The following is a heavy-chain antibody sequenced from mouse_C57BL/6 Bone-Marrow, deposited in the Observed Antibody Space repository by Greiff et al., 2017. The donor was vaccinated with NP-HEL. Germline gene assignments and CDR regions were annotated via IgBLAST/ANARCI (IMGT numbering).Heavy chain of an antibody. J-gene: IGHJ4*01. Sequence: QVQLQQSGAELVRPGASVTLSCKASGYTFTDYEMHWVKQTPVHGLEWIGAIDPETGGTAYNQKFKGKAILTADKSSSTAYMELRSLTSEDSAVYYCTRCYDSLARDYWGQGTSVTVSS. CDR1: GYTFTDYE. D-gene: IGHD2-4*01. CDR3: TRCYDSLARDY. CDR2: IDPETGGT. V-gene: IGHV1-15*01.